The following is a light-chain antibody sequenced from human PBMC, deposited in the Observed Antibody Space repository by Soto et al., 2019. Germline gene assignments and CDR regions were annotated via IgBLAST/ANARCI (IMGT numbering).Light chain of an antibody. CDR3: QQYGSSGT. V-gene: IGKV3-20*01. CDR1: QSVSNNY. Sequence: EISMTQFPAILSASPGGGATLSCRASQSVSNNYLAWYQQKPGQAPRLLIYGASNRATGIPDRFSGSGSGTDFTLTISRLEPEDFAVYYCQQYGSSGTFGQGTKVDIK. J-gene: IGKJ1*01. CDR2: GAS.